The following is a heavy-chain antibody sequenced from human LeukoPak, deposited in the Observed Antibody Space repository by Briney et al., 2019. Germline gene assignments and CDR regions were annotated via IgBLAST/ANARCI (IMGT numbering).Heavy chain of an antibody. Sequence: GGSLRPSCAASGFTFSSYSMNWVRQAPGKGLEWVSSISSSSSYIYYADSVKGRFTISRDNAKNSQYLQMNSLRAEDTAVYYCAREDPYSSGWLSWGQGTLVTVSS. V-gene: IGHV3-21*01. CDR2: ISSSSSYI. CDR3: AREDPYSSGWLS. D-gene: IGHD6-19*01. CDR1: GFTFSSYS. J-gene: IGHJ4*02.